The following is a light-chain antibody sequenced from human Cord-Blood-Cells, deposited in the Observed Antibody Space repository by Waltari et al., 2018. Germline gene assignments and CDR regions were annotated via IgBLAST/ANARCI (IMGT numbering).Light chain of an antibody. J-gene: IGKJ2*01. Sequence: DIQMTQSPSSLSASVGDRVTITCQASQDISNYLNWYQQKPGKAPKLLIYDASNLETGVPSRFSGSESGTDFTFTISSLQPEDIATYYCQQYDNLLTFGQGTKLEIK. CDR1: QDISNY. CDR3: QQYDNLLT. CDR2: DAS. V-gene: IGKV1-33*01.